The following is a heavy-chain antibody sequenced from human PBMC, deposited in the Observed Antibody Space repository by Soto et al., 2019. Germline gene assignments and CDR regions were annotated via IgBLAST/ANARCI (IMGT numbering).Heavy chain of an antibody. D-gene: IGHD3-22*01. J-gene: IGHJ4*02. CDR3: ARGGSGYYSG. Sequence: SETLSLTCTVSGGSISSGGYYWSWIRQHPGKGLEWIGYIYYSGSTYYNPSLKSRVTISVDTSKNQFSLKLSSVTAADTAVYYCARGGSGYYSGWGQGTLVTVSS. CDR2: IYYSGST. V-gene: IGHV4-31*03. CDR1: GGSISSGGYY.